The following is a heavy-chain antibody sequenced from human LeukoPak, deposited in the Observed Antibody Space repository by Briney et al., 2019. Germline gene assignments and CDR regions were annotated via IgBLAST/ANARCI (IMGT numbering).Heavy chain of an antibody. CDR3: ARRRYDYVWGSYRYQYFDY. CDR1: GGSFSGCY. V-gene: IGHV4-34*01. CDR2: INHSGST. J-gene: IGHJ4*02. Sequence: SETLSLTCAVYGGSFSGCYWSWIRQPPGKGLEWIGEINHSGSTNYNPSLKSRVTISVDTSKNQFSLKLSSVTAADTAVYYCARRRYDYVWGSYRYQYFDYWGQGTLVTVSS. D-gene: IGHD3-16*02.